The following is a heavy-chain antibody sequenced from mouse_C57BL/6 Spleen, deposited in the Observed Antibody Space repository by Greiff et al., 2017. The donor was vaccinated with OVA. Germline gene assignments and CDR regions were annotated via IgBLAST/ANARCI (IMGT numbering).Heavy chain of an antibody. V-gene: IGHV1-50*01. Sequence: VQLQQSGAELVKPGASVKLSCKASGYTFTSYWMQWVKQRPGQGLEWIGEIDPSDSYTNYNQKFKGKATLTVDTSSSTAYMQLSSLTSEDSAVYYCARGTGYFDVWGTGTTVTVSS. CDR3: ARGTGYFDV. J-gene: IGHJ1*03. CDR2: IDPSDSYT. CDR1: GYTFTSYW. D-gene: IGHD3-1*01.